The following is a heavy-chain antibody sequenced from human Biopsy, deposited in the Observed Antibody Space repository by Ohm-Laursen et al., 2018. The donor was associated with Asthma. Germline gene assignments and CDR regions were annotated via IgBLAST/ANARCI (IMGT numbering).Heavy chain of an antibody. D-gene: IGHD3-9*01. V-gene: IGHV3-23*01. Sequence: GSLRLSCVASGFTFSSYAMSWVRQAPGKGLEWVSAISGSGSSTYYADSVKGRFTISRDNSKNTLYLQMNSLRAEDTAVYYCAKAERYFDLYWFYPWGQGTLVTGSS. CDR2: ISGSGSST. CDR1: GFTFSSYA. CDR3: AKAERYFDLYWFYP. J-gene: IGHJ5*02.